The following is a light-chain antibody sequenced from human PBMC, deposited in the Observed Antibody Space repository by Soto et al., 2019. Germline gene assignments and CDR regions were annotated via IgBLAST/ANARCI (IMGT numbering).Light chain of an antibody. CDR2: AAS. V-gene: IGKV1-12*01. CDR1: QGVNTW. J-gene: IGKJ2*01. CDR3: QQADSLPYT. Sequence: DIQMTQSPSSVSASVRDRVTITCRASQGVNTWLAWYQQKPGKAPKLLIYAASTLQRGVPPRFSGSGSGTDFTLTINSLQLEDFATYYCQQADSLPYTFGQGTKLEIK.